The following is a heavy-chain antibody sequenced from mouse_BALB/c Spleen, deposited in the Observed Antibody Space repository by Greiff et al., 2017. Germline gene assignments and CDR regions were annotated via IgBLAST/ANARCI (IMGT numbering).Heavy chain of an antibody. CDR2: ISYSGST. D-gene: IGHD2-4*01. Sequence: EVKLQESGPSLVKPSQTLSLTCSVTGDSITSGYWNWIRKFPGNKLEYMGYISYSGSTYYNPSLKSRISITRDTSKNQYYLQLNSVTTEDTATYYCASGNDYDVGAMDYWGQGTSVTVSS. V-gene: IGHV3-8*02. CDR3: ASGNDYDVGAMDY. CDR1: GDSITSGY. J-gene: IGHJ4*01.